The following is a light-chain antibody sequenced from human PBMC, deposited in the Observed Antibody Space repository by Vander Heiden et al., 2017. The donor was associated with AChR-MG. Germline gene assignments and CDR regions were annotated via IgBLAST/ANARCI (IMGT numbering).Light chain of an antibody. CDR1: QGISSN. CDR3: QQGLT. V-gene: IGKV1-9*01. J-gene: IGKJ3*01. Sequence: DIQLTQSPSFLSASVGDRVTISCRASQGISSNLAWYQQKPGKAPKLLIYSASTLQSGVPSRFSGSGSGTEFTLTISSLQPEDFATYSCQQGLTFGPGTKVDVK. CDR2: SAS.